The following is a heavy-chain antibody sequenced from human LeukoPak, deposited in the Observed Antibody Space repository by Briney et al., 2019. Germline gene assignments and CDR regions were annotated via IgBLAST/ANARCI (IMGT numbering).Heavy chain of an antibody. CDR3: ARDPGAGTTFFDY. CDR1: GFTFNTYT. Sequence: GGSLRLPCAASGFTFNTYTMNWARQAPGKGLEWVSYISGSSGIIDYADSVRGRFTISRDNAKNSLYLQMNSLRAEDTAVYYCARDPGAGTTFFDYWGQGTLVTVSS. D-gene: IGHD1-1*01. CDR2: ISGSSGII. J-gene: IGHJ4*02. V-gene: IGHV3-48*01.